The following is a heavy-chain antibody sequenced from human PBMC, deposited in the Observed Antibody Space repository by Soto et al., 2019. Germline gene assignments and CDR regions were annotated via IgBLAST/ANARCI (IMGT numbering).Heavy chain of an antibody. V-gene: IGHV3-30-3*01. CDR1: GFTFSSYA. D-gene: IGHD5-18*01. CDR3: ARDPPQYRIQLWSLPSGGMDV. J-gene: IGHJ6*02. CDR2: ISYDGSNK. Sequence: GGSLRLSCAASGFTFSSYAMHWVRQAPGKGLEWVAVISYDGSNKYYADSVKGRFTISRDNSKNTLYLQMNSLRAEDTAVYYCARDPPQYRIQLWSLPSGGMDVWGQGTTVTVSS.